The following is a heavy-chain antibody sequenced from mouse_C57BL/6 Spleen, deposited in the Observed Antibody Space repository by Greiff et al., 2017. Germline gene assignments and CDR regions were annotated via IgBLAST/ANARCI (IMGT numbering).Heavy chain of an antibody. CDR1: GYSITSGYY. CDR2: ISYDGSN. J-gene: IGHJ2*01. V-gene: IGHV3-6*01. D-gene: IGHD2-4*01. CDR3: ARALYDYGDYFDY. Sequence: EVKLVESGPGLVKPSQSLSLTCSVTGYSITSGYYWNWIRQFPGNKLEWMGYISYDGSNNYNPSLKNRISITRDTSKNQFFLKLNSVTTEDTATYYCARALYDYGDYFDYWGQGTTLTVSS.